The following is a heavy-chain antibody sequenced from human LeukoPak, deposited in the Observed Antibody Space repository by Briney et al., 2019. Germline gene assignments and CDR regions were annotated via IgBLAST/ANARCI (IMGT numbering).Heavy chain of an antibody. CDR2: IKSKTDGGTT. J-gene: IGHJ4*02. D-gene: IGHD6-6*01. V-gene: IGHV3-15*01. Sequence: KTGGSLRLSSAASGFTFSNAWMSWVRQAPGKGLEWVGRIKSKTDGGTTDYAAPVKGRFTISRDDSKSIAYLQMNSLKTEDTAVYYCTRDLTRRVAARVIDYWGQGALVTVSS. CDR3: TRDLTRRVAARVIDY. CDR1: GFTFSNAW.